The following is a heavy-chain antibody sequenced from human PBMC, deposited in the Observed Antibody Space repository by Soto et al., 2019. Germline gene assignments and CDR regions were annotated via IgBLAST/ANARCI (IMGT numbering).Heavy chain of an antibody. CDR1: GYTYTNLD. Sequence: QVRLVQSGAEVKRPGASVKVSCKASGYTYTNLDINWVRQASGQGLEWMGWMNPHSDTGFAQKFQGRVTLTRDTPTSTCYMELTSLRFDDTAVYYCARYQIGEGFTAWGQGTPVTVSS. J-gene: IGHJ5*02. CDR3: ARYQIGEGFTA. V-gene: IGHV1-8*01. CDR2: MNPHSDT.